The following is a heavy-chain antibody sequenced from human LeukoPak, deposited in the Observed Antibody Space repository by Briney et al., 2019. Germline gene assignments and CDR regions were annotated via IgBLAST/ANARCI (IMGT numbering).Heavy chain of an antibody. V-gene: IGHV4-30-4*01. Sequence: SETLSLTCTVSGDSISSGDYYWGWIRQPPGKGLEWIGYMYYSGSTYYNPSLKSRVTISKDTSKNQFSLNLSSVTAADTAVYYCVRRMVGAIRPFDYWGQGTLVTVSS. CDR1: GDSISSGDYY. CDR3: VRRMVGAIRPFDY. J-gene: IGHJ4*02. D-gene: IGHD1-26*01. CDR2: MYYSGST.